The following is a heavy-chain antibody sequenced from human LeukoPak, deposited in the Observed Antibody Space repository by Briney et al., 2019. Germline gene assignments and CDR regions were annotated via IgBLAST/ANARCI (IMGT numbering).Heavy chain of an antibody. V-gene: IGHV3-23*01. CDR3: AKEVDLNYDILTGYYRGVYFDY. J-gene: IGHJ4*02. Sequence: GESLRLSCAASGFTFSSYAMSWVRQAPGKGLEWVSAISGSGGSTYYADSVKGRFTISRDNSKNTLYLQMNSLRAEDTAVYYCAKEVDLNYDILTGYYRGVYFDYWGQGTLVTVSS. CDR1: GFTFSSYA. D-gene: IGHD3-9*01. CDR2: ISGSGGST.